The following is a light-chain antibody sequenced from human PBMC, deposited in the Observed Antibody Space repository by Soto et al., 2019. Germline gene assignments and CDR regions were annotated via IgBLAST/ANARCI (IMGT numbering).Light chain of an antibody. CDR2: GAP. CDR3: QQYNNWPYT. J-gene: IGKJ2*01. CDR1: QSVRSN. Sequence: EIVMTQSPATLSVSPGERATLSCRASQSVRSNLAWYQQKPGQAPRLLIYGAPTRATGIPVRFSGSGSGPEFSLTISSLQSEDFAVYYCQQYNNWPYTFGQGTKLEI. V-gene: IGKV3-15*01.